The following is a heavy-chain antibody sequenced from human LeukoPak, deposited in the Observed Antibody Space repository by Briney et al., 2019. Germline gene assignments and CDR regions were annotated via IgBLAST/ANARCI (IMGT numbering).Heavy chain of an antibody. CDR2: ISGSSSTI. CDR3: ARECGGDCYYYFDY. Sequence: GGSLRLSCAASGFTFSSYSMNWARQAPGKGLEWVSYISGSSSTIYYADSVKGRFTISRDNAKNSLYLQMNSLRAEDTAVYYCARECGGDCYYYFDYWGQGTLVTVSS. D-gene: IGHD2-21*02. V-gene: IGHV3-48*04. CDR1: GFTFSSYS. J-gene: IGHJ4*02.